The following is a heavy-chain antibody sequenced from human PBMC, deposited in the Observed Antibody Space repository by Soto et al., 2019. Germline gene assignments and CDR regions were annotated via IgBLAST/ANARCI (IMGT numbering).Heavy chain of an antibody. Sequence: ASVKVSCKVSGYTFTDYAMTWVRQAPGKGLEWMGGFDPEDGETIYAQKFQGRVTMTEDTSTDTAYMELSSLRSEDTAVYYCATVKEYYYGMDVWGQGTTVTVSS. J-gene: IGHJ6*02. CDR1: GYTFTDYA. CDR2: FDPEDGET. CDR3: ATVKEYYYGMDV. V-gene: IGHV1-24*01.